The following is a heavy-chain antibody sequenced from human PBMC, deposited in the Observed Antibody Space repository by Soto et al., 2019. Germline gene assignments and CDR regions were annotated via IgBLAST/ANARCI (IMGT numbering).Heavy chain of an antibody. D-gene: IGHD2-2*01. Sequence: GGSLRLSCAASGFTFSSYEMNWVRQAPGKGLEWVSCISSSGSTIYYADSVKGRFTISRDNAKNSLYLQMNSLRAEDTAVYYCARTPGFPRRFSDGMDVWGQGTTVTVSS. CDR1: GFTFSSYE. CDR2: ISSSGSTI. V-gene: IGHV3-48*03. CDR3: ARTPGFPRRFSDGMDV. J-gene: IGHJ6*02.